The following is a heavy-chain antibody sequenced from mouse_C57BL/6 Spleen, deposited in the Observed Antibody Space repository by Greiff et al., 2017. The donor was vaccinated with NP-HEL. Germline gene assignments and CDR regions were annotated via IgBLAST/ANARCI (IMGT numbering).Heavy chain of an antibody. V-gene: IGHV1-59*01. J-gene: IGHJ1*03. CDR2: IDPSDSYT. CDR3: ARGAGSSFYWYFDV. CDR1: GYTFTSYW. Sequence: QVQLQQPGAELVRPGTSVKLSCKASGYTFTSYWMNWVKQRPGQGLEWIGVIDPSDSYTNYNQKFKGKATLTVDTSSSTAYMQLSSLTSEDSAVYYCARGAGSSFYWYFDVWGTGTTVTVSS. D-gene: IGHD1-1*01.